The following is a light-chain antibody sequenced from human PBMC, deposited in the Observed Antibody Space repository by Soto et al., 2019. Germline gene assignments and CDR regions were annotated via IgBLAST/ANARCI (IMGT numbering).Light chain of an antibody. Sequence: VMTQFPATLSVSPWERATLSCRASQSVSSNLAWYQQKPGQAPRLLIYDASNRATGIPARFSGSGSGTDFSLTISSLEPEDFAVYYCQQRSNWPITFGLGTRLETK. CDR3: QQRSNWPIT. CDR2: DAS. V-gene: IGKV3-11*01. J-gene: IGKJ5*01. CDR1: QSVSSN.